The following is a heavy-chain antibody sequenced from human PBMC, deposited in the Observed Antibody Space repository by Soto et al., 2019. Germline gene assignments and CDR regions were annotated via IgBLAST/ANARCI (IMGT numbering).Heavy chain of an antibody. V-gene: IGHV4-4*02. D-gene: IGHD3-3*01. Sequence: SETLSLTCAVSSGSISSSNWWSWVRQPPGKGLEWIGEIYHSGSTNYNPSLKSRVTISVDKSKNQFSLKLSSVTAADTAVYYCARATLPEHDFWSGYYDYWGQGTLVTVSS. CDR1: SGSISSSNW. CDR2: IYHSGST. J-gene: IGHJ4*02. CDR3: ARATLPEHDFWSGYYDY.